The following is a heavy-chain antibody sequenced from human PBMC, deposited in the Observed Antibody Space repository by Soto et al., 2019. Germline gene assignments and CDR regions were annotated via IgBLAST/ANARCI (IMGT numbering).Heavy chain of an antibody. CDR3: ARDPYGSGSYYREGYFQH. CDR2: ISYDGSNK. V-gene: IGHV3-30-3*01. J-gene: IGHJ1*01. D-gene: IGHD3-10*01. Sequence: GGSLRLSCAASGFTFSSYAMHWVRQAPGKGLEWVAVISYDGSNKYYADSVKGRFTISRDNSKNTLYLQMNSLRAEDTAVYYCARDPYGSGSYYREGYFQHWGQGTLVTVSS. CDR1: GFTFSSYA.